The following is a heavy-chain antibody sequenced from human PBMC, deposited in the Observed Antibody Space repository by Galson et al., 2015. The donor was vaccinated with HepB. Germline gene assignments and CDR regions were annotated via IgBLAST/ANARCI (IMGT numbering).Heavy chain of an antibody. CDR3: ARVQGTKTVTDFHGMDV. J-gene: IGHJ6*02. CDR2: TI. V-gene: IGHV3-11*01. D-gene: IGHD4-17*01. Sequence: TIYYADSVRGRFTISRDHADNSLYLQMNSLRAEDTAVYFCARVQGTKTVTDFHGMDVWGQGTTVTVSS.